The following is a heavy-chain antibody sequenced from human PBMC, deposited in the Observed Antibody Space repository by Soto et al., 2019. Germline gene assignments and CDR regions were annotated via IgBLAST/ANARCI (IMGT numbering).Heavy chain of an antibody. CDR2: IYYSGST. Sequence: QVQLQESGPGLVKPSQTLSLTCTVSGGSISSGDYYWSWIRQPPGKGLEWIGYIYYSGSTYYNPSLKSRVTISVDTSKNQFSLKLSSVTAAGTAVYYCARGGSIVVVPAAMNYYYYGMDVWGQGTTVTVSS. J-gene: IGHJ6*02. CDR1: GGSISSGDYY. CDR3: ARGGSIVVVPAAMNYYYYGMDV. V-gene: IGHV4-30-4*01. D-gene: IGHD2-2*01.